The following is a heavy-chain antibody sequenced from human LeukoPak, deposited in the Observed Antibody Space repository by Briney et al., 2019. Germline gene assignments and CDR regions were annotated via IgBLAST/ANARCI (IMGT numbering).Heavy chain of an antibody. V-gene: IGHV4-59*01. CDR1: GGSISSYY. Sequence: PSETLSLTCSVSGGSISSYYWSWIRQPPGKGLEWIGYLYCSGSTNSNPSLKSRVTMSVDTSKNQFSLNLNSVTAADTAVYYCARGNYGSGSYYVVDFDYWGQGTLVTVSS. CDR3: ARGNYGSGSYYVVDFDY. D-gene: IGHD3-10*01. J-gene: IGHJ4*02. CDR2: LYCSGST.